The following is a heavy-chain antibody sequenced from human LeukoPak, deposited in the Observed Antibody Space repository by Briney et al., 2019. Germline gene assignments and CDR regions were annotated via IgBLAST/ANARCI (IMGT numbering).Heavy chain of an antibody. Sequence: PGGSLRLSCAASGFSFNSYDMHWVRQATGKGLEWVSAISTAGETFYPGSVKGRFTISRENAKNSFYLQMNSLRAGDTAVYYCAGSSAFDIWGQGTMVTVSS. CDR2: ISTAGET. J-gene: IGHJ3*02. CDR3: AGSSAFDI. V-gene: IGHV3-13*04. CDR1: GFSFNSYD.